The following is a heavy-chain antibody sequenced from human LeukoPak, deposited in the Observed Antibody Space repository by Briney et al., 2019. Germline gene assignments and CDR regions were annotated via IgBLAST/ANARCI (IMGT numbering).Heavy chain of an antibody. CDR1: GFTFSSYA. CDR2: ISGSGGST. CDR3: AKDRESVLLWFGESSYGMDV. V-gene: IGHV3-23*01. Sequence: GGSLRLSCAASGFTFSSYAMSWVRQAPGKGLEWVSAISGSGGSTCYADSVKGRFTISRDNSKNTLYLQMNSLRAEDTAVYYCAKDRESVLLWFGESSYGMDVWGQGTTVTVSS. J-gene: IGHJ6*02. D-gene: IGHD3-10*01.